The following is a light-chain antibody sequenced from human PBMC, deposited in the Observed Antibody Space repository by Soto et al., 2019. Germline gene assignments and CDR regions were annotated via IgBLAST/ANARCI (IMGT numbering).Light chain of an antibody. CDR1: KLGDKY. V-gene: IGLV3-1*01. Sequence: YELTQPPSVSVSPGQTASITCSGDKLGDKYACWYQQKPGQSPVLVIYQDSKRPSGIPERFSGSNSGNTATLTISGTQAMDEADYYCQAWDSSTAVFGTGTKVTVL. CDR2: QDS. CDR3: QAWDSSTAV. J-gene: IGLJ1*01.